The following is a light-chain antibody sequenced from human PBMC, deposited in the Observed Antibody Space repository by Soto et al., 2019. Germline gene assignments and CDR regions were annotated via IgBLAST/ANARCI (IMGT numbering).Light chain of an antibody. J-gene: IGKJ1*01. V-gene: IGKV3-20*01. Sequence: ETVLTQSPGTLALSPGERATLSFRASQPIGSNYLAWYRQTPCQAPRLLIYCASNRATGIADRFSGSGSGTDFTLIISRLEPEDFALYYCQQYGSLPWTFGQGTKVEIK. CDR1: QPIGSNY. CDR3: QQYGSLPWT. CDR2: CAS.